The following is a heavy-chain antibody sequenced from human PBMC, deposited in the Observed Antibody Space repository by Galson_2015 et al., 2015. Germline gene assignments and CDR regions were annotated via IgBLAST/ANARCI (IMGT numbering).Heavy chain of an antibody. V-gene: IGHV3-23*01. CDR3: AEDDGYSYGFDY. D-gene: IGHD5-18*01. CDR1: GFTFSSYA. J-gene: IGHJ4*02. Sequence: SLRLSCAASGFTFSSYAMSWVRQAPGKGLECVSAISGSGGRTYYADSVKGRFTISRDNSKNTVYLQMNSLRAEDTALYYCAEDDGYSYGFDYWGQGTLLTVSS. CDR2: ISGSGGRT.